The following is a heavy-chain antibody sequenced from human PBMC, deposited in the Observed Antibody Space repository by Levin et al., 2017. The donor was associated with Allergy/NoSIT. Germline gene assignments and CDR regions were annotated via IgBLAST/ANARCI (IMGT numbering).Heavy chain of an antibody. CDR3: AQTAFSGYGDNRPYYFDY. V-gene: IGHV3-30*03. D-gene: IGHD5-12*01. Sequence: GGSLRLSCAASGFTFSSYGMHWVRQAPGKGLEWVAVISYDGSNKYYADSVKGRFTISRDNSKNTLYLQMNSLRAEDTAVYYCAQTAFSGYGDNRPYYFDYWGQGTLVTVSS. J-gene: IGHJ4*02. CDR2: ISYDGSNK. CDR1: GFTFSSYG.